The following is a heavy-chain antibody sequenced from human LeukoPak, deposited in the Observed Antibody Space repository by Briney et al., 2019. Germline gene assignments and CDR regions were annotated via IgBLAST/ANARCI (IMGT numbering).Heavy chain of an antibody. D-gene: IGHD6-13*01. V-gene: IGHV4-61*02. Sequence: SETLSLTCTVSGGSFSSGSYYWSWIRQPAGKGLEWIGRIYTSGSTNYNPSLKSRVTISVDTSKNQFSLKLSSVTAADTAVYYCASTGIAAAGSDYWGQGTLVTVSS. CDR3: ASTGIAAAGSDY. J-gene: IGHJ4*02. CDR2: IYTSGST. CDR1: GGSFSSGSYY.